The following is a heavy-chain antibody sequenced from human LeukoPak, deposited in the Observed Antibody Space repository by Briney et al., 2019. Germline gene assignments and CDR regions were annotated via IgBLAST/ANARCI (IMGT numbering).Heavy chain of an antibody. D-gene: IGHD3-10*01. CDR3: ASGITMVRGVVRDLYYFDY. V-gene: IGHV1-69*01. J-gene: IGHJ4*02. Sequence: SVKVSCKASGGTFSSYAISWVRQAPGQGLEWMGGIIPIFGTANYAQKFQGRVTITADESTSTAYMELSSLRSEDTAVYYCASGITMVRGVVRDLYYFDYWGQGTLVTVSS. CDR1: GGTFSSYA. CDR2: IIPIFGTA.